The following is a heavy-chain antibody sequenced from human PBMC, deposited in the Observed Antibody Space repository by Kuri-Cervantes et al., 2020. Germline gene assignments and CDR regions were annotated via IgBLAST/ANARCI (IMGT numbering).Heavy chain of an antibody. D-gene: IGHD1-1*01. CDR1: GFTFSSYG. J-gene: IGHJ5*02. V-gene: IGHV3-30*03. CDR2: ISYDGSNK. Sequence: GESLKISCAASGFTFSSYGMHWVRQAPGKGLEWVAVISYDGSNKYYADSVKGRFTISRDNSKSTLYLQMNSLRAEDTAVYYCARGPTEGWFDPWGQGALVTVSS. CDR3: ARGPTEGWFDP.